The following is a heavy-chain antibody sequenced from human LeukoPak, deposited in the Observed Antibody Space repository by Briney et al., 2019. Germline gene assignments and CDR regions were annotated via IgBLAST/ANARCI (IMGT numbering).Heavy chain of an antibody. D-gene: IGHD2-8*01. CDR3: AKDCTNWTPYYFDY. CDR1: GFTFSSYA. Sequence: AGGSLRHSCAASGFTFSSYAMSWVRQAPGKGLEWVSAISGSGGSTYYADSVKGRFTISRDNSKNTLYLQMNSLRAEDTAVYYCAKDCTNWTPYYFDYWGQGTLVTVSS. V-gene: IGHV3-23*01. CDR2: ISGSGGST. J-gene: IGHJ4*02.